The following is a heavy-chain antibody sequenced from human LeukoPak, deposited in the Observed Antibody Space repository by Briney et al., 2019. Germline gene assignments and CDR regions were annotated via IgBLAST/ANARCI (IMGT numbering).Heavy chain of an antibody. V-gene: IGHV4-39*01. Sequence: RSVTLSLTCTVSGGYISSSTSFWAWIRQPPGKGLEWIGNVYYSGNTHYNPSLKSRVTISLDTSRSQFSLRLTSVTAADTAVYFCARHGLYQDYGYWGQGILVTVS. J-gene: IGHJ4*02. CDR2: VYYSGNT. CDR3: ARHGLYQDYGY. D-gene: IGHD3-16*01. CDR1: GGYISSSTSF.